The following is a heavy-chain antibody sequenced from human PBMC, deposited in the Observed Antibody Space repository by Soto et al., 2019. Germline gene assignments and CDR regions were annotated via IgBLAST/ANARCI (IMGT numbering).Heavy chain of an antibody. J-gene: IGHJ5*02. D-gene: IGHD2-2*01. Sequence: ASVKVSCKASGYTFTGYYMHWVRQAPGQGLEWMGWINPNSGGTNYAQKFQGWVTMTRDTSISTAYMELSRLRSDDTAVYYCARDSFDRYCSSTSCLYSPTDSWFVPWGQGTLVTVSS. CDR1: GYTFTGYY. V-gene: IGHV1-2*04. CDR2: INPNSGGT. CDR3: ARDSFDRYCSSTSCLYSPTDSWFVP.